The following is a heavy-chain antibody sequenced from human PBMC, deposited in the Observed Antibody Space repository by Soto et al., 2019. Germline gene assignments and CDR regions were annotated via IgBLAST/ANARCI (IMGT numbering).Heavy chain of an antibody. CDR1: GFTFSRHA. D-gene: IGHD4-17*01. V-gene: IGHV3-23*01. J-gene: IGHJ4*02. CDR2: ISNSDDST. CDR3: AKGYGDSDS. Sequence: EVQLLESGGGLVQPGGSLRLSCTTSGFTFSRHAMTWVRQAPGRGLQWVSSISNSDDSTYYAASMKGRFTISRDISRSTLYLQMDSLRAEDTAVYYCAKGYGDSDSWGQGTQVTVSS.